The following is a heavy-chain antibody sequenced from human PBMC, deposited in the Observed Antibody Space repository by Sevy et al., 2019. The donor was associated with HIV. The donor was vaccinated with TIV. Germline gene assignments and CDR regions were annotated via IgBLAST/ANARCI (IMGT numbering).Heavy chain of an antibody. D-gene: IGHD6-13*01. CDR1: AFTFSSYS. Sequence: GGCLRLSCAASAFTFSSYSMNWVRQAPGKGLEWVSYISSSTSTIYYADSVKGRFTISRDNAKNSLYLQMNSLRAEDTAVYYCARLSGYSSSWSYFDYWGQGTLVTVSS. V-gene: IGHV3-48*01. CDR3: ARLSGYSSSWSYFDY. J-gene: IGHJ4*02. CDR2: ISSSTSTI.